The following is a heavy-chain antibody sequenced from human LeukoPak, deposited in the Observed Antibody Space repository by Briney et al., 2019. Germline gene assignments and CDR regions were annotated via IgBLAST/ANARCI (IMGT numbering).Heavy chain of an antibody. J-gene: IGHJ4*02. CDR1: GFTFSNYW. Sequence: GGSLRLSCAASGFTFSNYWMHWVPHAPGKGLVWFSRINSDGSTATYADSVKGRFTTSRDNAKKTLYVQMNSLRAEDTAVYHCAKKLVGSPGGAAFDHWGQGNLVTVSS. D-gene: IGHD1-26*01. CDR3: AKKLVGSPGGAAFDH. CDR2: INSDGSTA. V-gene: IGHV3-74*03.